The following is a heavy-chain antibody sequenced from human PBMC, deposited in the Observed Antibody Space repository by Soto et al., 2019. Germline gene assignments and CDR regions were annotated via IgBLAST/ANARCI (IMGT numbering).Heavy chain of an antibody. CDR1: GFTFSSYA. J-gene: IGHJ6*02. D-gene: IGHD2-15*01. Sequence: GGSLRLSCAASGFTFSSYAMGWVRQAPGKGLEWVSAISGSGGSTYYADSVKGRFTISRDNSKNTLYLQMNSLRAEDTAVYYCANPSNIVVVVAARYGMDVWGQGTTVTVSS. CDR2: ISGSGGST. V-gene: IGHV3-23*01. CDR3: ANPSNIVVVVAARYGMDV.